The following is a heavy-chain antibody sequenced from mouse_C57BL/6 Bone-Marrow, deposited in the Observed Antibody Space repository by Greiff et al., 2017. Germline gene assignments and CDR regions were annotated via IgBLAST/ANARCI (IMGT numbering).Heavy chain of an antibody. CDR3: TTPLDGYSYFDY. CDR2: IDPENGDT. CDR1: GFNIKDDY. Sequence: VQLKESGAELVRPGASVQLSCTASGFNIKDDYMHWVKQRPEQGLEWIGWIDPENGDTEYASKFPGKATITAYTSSNTAYLQLSSLTSEDTAVYYCTTPLDGYSYFDYWGQGTTLTVSS. V-gene: IGHV14-4*01. D-gene: IGHD2-3*01. J-gene: IGHJ2*01.